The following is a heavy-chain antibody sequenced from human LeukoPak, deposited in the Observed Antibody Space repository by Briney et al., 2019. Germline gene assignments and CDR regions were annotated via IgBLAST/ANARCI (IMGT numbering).Heavy chain of an antibody. V-gene: IGHV3-23*01. D-gene: IGHD3-16*01. Sequence: PGGSLRLSCAASGFTFSSYAMSWVRQAPGKGLKWVSAISGSGGGTYYADSVKGRFTISRDNSKNTLYLQINSLRAEDTAVYYCAKDGNWGGNYLHYFDYWGQGTLVTVSS. CDR3: AKDGNWGGNYLHYFDY. CDR2: ISGSGGGT. CDR1: GFTFSSYA. J-gene: IGHJ4*02.